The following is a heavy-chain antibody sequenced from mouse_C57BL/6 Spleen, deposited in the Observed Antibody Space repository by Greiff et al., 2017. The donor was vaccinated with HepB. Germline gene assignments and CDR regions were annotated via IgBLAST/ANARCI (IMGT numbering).Heavy chain of an antibody. V-gene: IGHV5-17*01. CDR3: ARGDDYDPYYYAMDY. J-gene: IGHJ4*01. CDR2: ISSGSSTI. Sequence: EVQVVESGGGLVKPGGSLKLSCAASGFTFSDYGMHWVRQAPEKGLEWVAYISSGSSTIYYADTVKGRFTISRDNAKNTLFLQMTSLRSEDTAMYYCARGDDYDPYYYAMDYWGQGTSVTVSS. D-gene: IGHD2-4*01. CDR1: GFTFSDYG.